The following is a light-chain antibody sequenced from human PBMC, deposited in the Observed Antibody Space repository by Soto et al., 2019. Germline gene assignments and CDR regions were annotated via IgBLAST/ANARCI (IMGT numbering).Light chain of an antibody. CDR2: DVA. Sequence: QSALTQPASVSESPGQSITISCTGTSSDVGFYRYVSWYQHHPGNAPKLLIYDVANRASGVSNRFSGSKSDNTAYLSISGLQAEDEADYYCSSYTRSGTPVFGGGTKVTVL. CDR1: SSDVGFYRY. CDR3: SSYTRSGTPV. J-gene: IGLJ3*02. V-gene: IGLV2-14*03.